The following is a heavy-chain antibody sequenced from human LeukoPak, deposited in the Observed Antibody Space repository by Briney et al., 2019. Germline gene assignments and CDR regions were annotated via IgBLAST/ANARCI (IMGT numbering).Heavy chain of an antibody. Sequence: GGSLRLSCAASGFTFSSYAMSWVRQAPGKGLEWVSAISASGGSTYFADSVKGRFTISRDNSKNTLYLQMNSLRAEDTAVYFCAKGAYSGSYLGPSDYWGQGTLVTVSS. CDR2: ISASGGST. J-gene: IGHJ4*02. CDR3: AKGAYSGSYLGPSDY. V-gene: IGHV3-23*01. D-gene: IGHD1-26*01. CDR1: GFTFSSYA.